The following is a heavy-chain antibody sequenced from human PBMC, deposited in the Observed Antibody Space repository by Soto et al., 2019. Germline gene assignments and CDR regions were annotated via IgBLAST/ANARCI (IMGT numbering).Heavy chain of an antibody. CDR3: ARDHGYGGYDF. CDR1: GFRVTNIY. D-gene: IGHD5-12*01. CDR2: ISDGVST. Sequence: PGGSLRLSCAASGFRVTNIYMSWVRQAPGQGLEWVSSISDGVSTWYADSVTGRFTISRDNSKNTLYLAMNFLRADDTAIYYCARDHGYGGYDFRGQGTQVTVSS. V-gene: IGHV3-53*01. J-gene: IGHJ4*02.